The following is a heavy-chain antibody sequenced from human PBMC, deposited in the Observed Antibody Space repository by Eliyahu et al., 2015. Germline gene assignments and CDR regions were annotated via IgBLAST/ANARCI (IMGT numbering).Heavy chain of an antibody. Sequence: QVQLVESGGGVVQPGRSLRLPCAASGFXFSXXGXXWVRQAPGKGLGWVAVIWYDGSNKYYADSVKGRFTISRDNSKNTLYLQMNSLRAEDTAVYYCARAGWVRGVSVGTTNYYMDVWGKGTTVTVSS. CDR1: GFXFSXXG. D-gene: IGHD3-10*01. CDR2: IWYDGSNK. J-gene: IGHJ6*03. CDR3: ARAGWVRGVSVGTTNYYMDV. V-gene: IGHV3-33*01.